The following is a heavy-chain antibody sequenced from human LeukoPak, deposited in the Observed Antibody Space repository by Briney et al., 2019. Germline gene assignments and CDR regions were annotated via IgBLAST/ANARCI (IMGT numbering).Heavy chain of an antibody. Sequence: ASVKVSCKASGGTFSSYAISWARQAPGQGLVGVGGIIPIFGTPNYAQKFQGRVTITADESTSTAYMELSSLRSEDTAVYYCARGGDSSNFYRAFDIWGQGPMVTVSS. CDR1: GGTFSSYA. V-gene: IGHV1-69*13. D-gene: IGHD3-22*01. CDR3: ARGGDSSNFYRAFDI. J-gene: IGHJ3*02. CDR2: IIPIFGTP.